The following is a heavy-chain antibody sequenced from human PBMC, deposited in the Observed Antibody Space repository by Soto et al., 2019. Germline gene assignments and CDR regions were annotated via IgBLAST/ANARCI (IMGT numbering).Heavy chain of an antibody. J-gene: IGHJ4*02. CDR2: ISYDGSNK. V-gene: IGHV3-30-3*01. D-gene: IGHD4-4*01. Sequence: GGSLRLSCAASGFTFSSYAMHWVRQAPGKGLEWVAVISYDGSNKYYADSVKGRFTISRDNSKNTLYLQMNSLRAEDTAVYYCARGENSNYDLSILDYWGQGTLVTVSS. CDR3: ARGENSNYDLSILDY. CDR1: GFTFSSYA.